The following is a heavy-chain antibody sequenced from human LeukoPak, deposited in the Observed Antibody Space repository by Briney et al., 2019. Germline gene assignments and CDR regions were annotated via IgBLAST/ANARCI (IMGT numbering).Heavy chain of an antibody. CDR2: IGGSGGST. D-gene: IGHD6-19*01. Sequence: GGSLRLSCAASGFTFSTYAMSWVRQAPGKGLEWVSAIGGSGGSTYYADSVKGRFTISRDNSKNTLYLEMNSLRAEDTALYSCAKSSSGGRSIYDSWGQGTLVTVSS. V-gene: IGHV3-23*01. CDR3: AKSSSGGRSIYDS. J-gene: IGHJ4*02. CDR1: GFTFSTYA.